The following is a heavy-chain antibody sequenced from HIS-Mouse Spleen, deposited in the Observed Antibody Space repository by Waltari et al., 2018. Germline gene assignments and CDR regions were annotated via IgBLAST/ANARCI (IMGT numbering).Heavy chain of an antibody. Sequence: QVQLVESGGGVVQPGRSLRLSCAASGFTFSSYGMHWVRQAPGKGVEWVAVISDGGSHKYYADSVKGRFTISRDNSKNTLYLQMNSLRAEDTAVYYCAKDKHHAFDYWGQGTLVTVSS. J-gene: IGHJ4*02. V-gene: IGHV3-30*18. CDR2: ISDGGSHK. CDR1: GFTFSSYG. CDR3: AKDKHHAFDY.